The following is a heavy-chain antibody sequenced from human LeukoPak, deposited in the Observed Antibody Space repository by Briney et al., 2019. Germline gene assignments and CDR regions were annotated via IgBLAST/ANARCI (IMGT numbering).Heavy chain of an antibody. V-gene: IGHV4-59*12. D-gene: IGHD3-22*01. CDR1: GGALSSYH. Sequence: SETLSLTCTVSGGALSSYHWSWIRQSPGGGREWLGHISYRGDTDYNPVLKSRVTISVDMFYNQFSLKLSSVTAADTAVYYCAGTYYFDSSGHYFGGNGFDIWGQGTMVTVSS. J-gene: IGHJ3*02. CDR3: AGTYYFDSSGHYFGGNGFDI. CDR2: ISYRGDT.